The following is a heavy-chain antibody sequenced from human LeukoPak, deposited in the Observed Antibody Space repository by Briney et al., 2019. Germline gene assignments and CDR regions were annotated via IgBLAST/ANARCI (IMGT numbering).Heavy chain of an antibody. CDR2: ISGYNGQT. CDR1: GYTFSNHG. J-gene: IGHJ4*02. V-gene: IGHV1-18*01. D-gene: IGHD3-10*01. CDR3: ARDIGVSQFDY. Sequence: ASVKVSCKASGYTFSNHGISWVRQAPGQGLEWMGWISGYNGQTEYAQKFQGRVTLTTDTSTSTAYMEVRSLTSDDTAVYYCARDIGVSQFDYWGQETLVTVSS.